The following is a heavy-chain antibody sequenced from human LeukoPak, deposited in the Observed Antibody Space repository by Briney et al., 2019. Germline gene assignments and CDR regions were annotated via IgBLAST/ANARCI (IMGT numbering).Heavy chain of an antibody. V-gene: IGHV3-53*01. D-gene: IGHD5-18*01. CDR1: GFTVSSNY. J-gene: IGHJ4*02. Sequence: GGSLRLSCAASGFTVSSNYMSWVRQAPGKGLEWVSVIYTGGTTYYADSVKGRFTISRDNAKNSLYLQMNSLRAEDTAMYYCARRATTERGHSYGLDYWGQGTLVTVSS. CDR2: IYTGGTT. CDR3: ARRATTERGHSYGLDY.